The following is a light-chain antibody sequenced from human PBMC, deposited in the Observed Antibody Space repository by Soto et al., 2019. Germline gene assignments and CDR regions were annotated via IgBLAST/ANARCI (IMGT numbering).Light chain of an antibody. CDR1: SSDVGGYNY. J-gene: IGLJ2*01. Sequence: QSVLTQPASVSGSPGQSITISCTGTSSDVGGYNYVSWYQQHPGKAPKLMIYDVSNRPSGVSNRFSGSKSGNTASLTISGLQAEHEADYYCSSYTSSTYVVFGGGTKLTVL. CDR2: DVS. CDR3: SSYTSSTYVV. V-gene: IGLV2-14*01.